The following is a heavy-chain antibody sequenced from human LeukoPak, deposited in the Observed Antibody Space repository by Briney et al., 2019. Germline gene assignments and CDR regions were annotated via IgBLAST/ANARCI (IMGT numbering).Heavy chain of an antibody. V-gene: IGHV1-18*01. D-gene: IGHD3-3*01. CDR1: GYTFTSYG. CDR2: ISAYNGNT. J-gene: IGHJ4*02. CDR3: ANSYYDFWSGYSGFDY. Sequence: ASVKVSCKASGYTFTSYGISWVRQAPGQGLEWMGWISAYNGNTNYAQKLQGRVTMTTDISTSTAYMELSRLRSDDTAVYYCANSYYDFWSGYSGFDYWGQGTLVTVSS.